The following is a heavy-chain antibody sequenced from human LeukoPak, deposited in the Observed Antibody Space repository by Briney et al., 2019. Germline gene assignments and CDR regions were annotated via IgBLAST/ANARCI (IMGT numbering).Heavy chain of an antibody. CDR2: IFYKGTT. V-gene: IGHV4-59*12. J-gene: IGHJ4*02. CDR1: GGSLSGDY. Sequence: LETLSLTCSVSGGSLSGDYWNWIRHSPGKNLEWIGYIFYKGTTNYNPSLKSRVTISVDTSKNQFSLELSSVTAADTAVYYCARDPYYYGSGSYYNAGSSWGQGTLVTVSS. D-gene: IGHD3-10*01. CDR3: ARDPYYYGSGSYYNAGSS.